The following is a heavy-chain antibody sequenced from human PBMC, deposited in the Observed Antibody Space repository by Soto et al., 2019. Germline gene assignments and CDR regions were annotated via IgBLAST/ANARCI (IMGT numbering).Heavy chain of an antibody. CDR2: MNPNSGNT. CDR1: GYTFTSYD. D-gene: IGHD4-17*01. CDR3: ARTYLYAMTTVTALPYYYYYYMDV. V-gene: IGHV1-8*01. Sequence: ASVKVSCKASGYTFTSYDINWVRQATGQGLEWMGWMNPNSGNTGYAQKFQGRVTMTRNTSISTAYMELSSLRSEDTAVYYCARTYLYAMTTVTALPYYYYYYMDVWGKGTTVTVSS. J-gene: IGHJ6*03.